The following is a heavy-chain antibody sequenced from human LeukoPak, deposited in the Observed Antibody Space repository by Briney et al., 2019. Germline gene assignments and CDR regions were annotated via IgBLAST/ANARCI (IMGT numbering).Heavy chain of an antibody. J-gene: IGHJ5*02. Sequence: GGSLRLSCAASGITFSNYAVGWVRQAPGKGLXXXXSISGSGDITYYADSVKGRFTISRDNSKNTLYLQMKSLRAEDTAVYYCVPDSSGPFPNWFDPWGQGTLVTVSS. CDR1: GITFSNYA. D-gene: IGHD3-22*01. CDR3: VPDSSGPFPNWFDP. V-gene: IGHV3-23*01. CDR2: ISGSGDIT.